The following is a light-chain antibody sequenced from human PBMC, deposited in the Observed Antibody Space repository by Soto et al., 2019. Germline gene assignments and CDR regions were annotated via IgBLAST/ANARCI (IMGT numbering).Light chain of an antibody. CDR2: GAS. Sequence: EIVLTKKVCTLPRSPEERATLSCRASQSVSNNYLAWYQQKPGQAPRLLIYGASNRATGIPDRFSGSGSGTDFTLTSSRLEPEDFAVYKWLQYGISGTFGQGTKVDIK. CDR3: LQYGISGT. V-gene: IGKV3-20*01. J-gene: IGKJ1*01. CDR1: QSVSNNY.